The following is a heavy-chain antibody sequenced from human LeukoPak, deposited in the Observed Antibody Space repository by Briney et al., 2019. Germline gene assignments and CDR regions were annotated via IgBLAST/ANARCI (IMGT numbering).Heavy chain of an antibody. Sequence: GASAKVSCKASGYTFTSYDINWVRQATGQGLEWMGWMNPNSGNTGYAQKFQGRVTMTRNTSISTAYMELSSLRSEDTAVYYCARSSYSSSWYYYYYGMDVWGQGTTVTVSS. CDR2: MNPNSGNT. CDR3: ARSSYSSSWYYYYYGMDV. D-gene: IGHD6-13*01. J-gene: IGHJ6*02. V-gene: IGHV1-8*01. CDR1: GYTFTSYD.